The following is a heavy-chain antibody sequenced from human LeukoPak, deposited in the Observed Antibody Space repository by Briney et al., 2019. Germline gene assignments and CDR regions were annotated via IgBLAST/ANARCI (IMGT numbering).Heavy chain of an antibody. CDR2: IRSKAYGGTT. V-gene: IGHV3-49*04. CDR3: TRGGFSGYDPVSKDAFDI. J-gene: IGHJ3*02. Sequence: GGSLRLSCTASGFTFGDYAMSWVRQAPGKGLEWVGFIRSKAYGGTTEYAASVKGRFTISRDDSKSIAYLQMNSLKTEDTAVYYCTRGGFSGYDPVSKDAFDIWGQGTMVTVSS. D-gene: IGHD5-12*01. CDR1: GFTFGDYA.